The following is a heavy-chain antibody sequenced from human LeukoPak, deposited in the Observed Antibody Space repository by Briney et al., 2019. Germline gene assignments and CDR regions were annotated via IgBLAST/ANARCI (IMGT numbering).Heavy chain of an antibody. CDR1: GLTFSGYW. J-gene: IGHJ4*02. CDR3: VKQDTGSYLGGY. D-gene: IGHD1-26*01. V-gene: IGHV3-74*01. Sequence: GGSLRLSCAASGLTFSGYWMHWVRQVPGKGLVWISYISDDGRSKGYADSVQGRFTISRDNAKNTLSLQMNSLRVDDTAVYYCVKQDTGSYLGGYWGQGTLVTVSS. CDR2: ISDDGRSK.